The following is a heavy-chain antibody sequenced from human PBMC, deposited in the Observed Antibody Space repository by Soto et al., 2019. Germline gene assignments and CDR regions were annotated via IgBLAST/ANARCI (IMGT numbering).Heavy chain of an antibody. V-gene: IGHV3-23*01. CDR2: ISGSGTRK. CDR3: ATLLYTYGSDY. D-gene: IGHD4-17*01. Sequence: GGSLRLSCAASGFTFSSYAMSWVRQAPGKGLEWVASISGSGTRKYYADSVKGRFTISRDNSKNTLYLQMNSLRAEDTAVYYCATLLYTYGSDYWGQGTPVTVS. J-gene: IGHJ4*02. CDR1: GFTFSSYA.